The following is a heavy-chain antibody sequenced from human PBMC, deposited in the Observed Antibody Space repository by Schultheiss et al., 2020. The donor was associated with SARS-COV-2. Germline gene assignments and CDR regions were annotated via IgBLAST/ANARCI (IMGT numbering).Heavy chain of an antibody. CDR2: IYYSGST. CDR1: GGSISSYY. D-gene: IGHD4/OR15-4a*01. Sequence: SETLSLTCTVSGGSISSYYWSWIRQPPGKGLEWIGSIYYSGSTNYNPSLKSRVTISVDTSKNQFSLKLSSVTAADTAVYYCARGVRSMDVWGQGTTVTVSS. J-gene: IGHJ6*02. CDR3: ARGVRSMDV. V-gene: IGHV4-59*01.